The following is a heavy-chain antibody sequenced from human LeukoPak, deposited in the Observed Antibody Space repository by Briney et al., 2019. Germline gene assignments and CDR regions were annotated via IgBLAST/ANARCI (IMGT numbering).Heavy chain of an antibody. D-gene: IGHD3-9*01. CDR3: SSCKQETAYDILTRNWFDP. J-gene: IGHJ5*02. CDR2: INHSGST. V-gene: IGHV4-34*01. Sequence: SDTLSLTCAVYRGSFSGYSWSWIRQPPGKGLEWIGEINHSGSTNYNPSLKSRVTISIDTSKNQFSLKLSSVTAADTAVYYCSSCKQETAYDILTRNWFDPWGQGTLVTVSS. CDR1: RGSFSGYS.